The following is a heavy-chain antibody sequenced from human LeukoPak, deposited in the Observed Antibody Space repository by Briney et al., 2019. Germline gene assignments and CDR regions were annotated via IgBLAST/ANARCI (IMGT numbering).Heavy chain of an antibody. CDR2: IKQDGSEK. D-gene: IGHD6-13*01. CDR1: GFTFSSYW. CDR3: ARVVGSSSWYESYYFDY. Sequence: GGSLRLSCAASGFTFSSYWMSWVRQAPGKGLEWVANIKQDGSEKYYVDSVKGRFTISRDNAKNSPYLQMNSLRAEDTAVYYCARVVGSSSWYESYYFDYWGQGTLVTVSS. V-gene: IGHV3-7*01. J-gene: IGHJ4*02.